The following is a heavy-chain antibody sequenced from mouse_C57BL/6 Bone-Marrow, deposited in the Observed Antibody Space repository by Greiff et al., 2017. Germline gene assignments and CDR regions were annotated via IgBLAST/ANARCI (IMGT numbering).Heavy chain of an antibody. Sequence: EVQLQESGGGLVQPGGSLSLSCAASGFTFTDYYMSWVRQPPGKALEWLGFIRNKANGYTTEYRASVKGRFTISRDNSQSILYLQMNARGAEDSATYDCARYSSTTDADVWGTGTTVTVSS. CDR3: ARYSSTTDADV. CDR1: GFTFTDYY. J-gene: IGHJ1*03. D-gene: IGHD1-1*01. CDR2: IRNKANGYTT. V-gene: IGHV7-3*01.